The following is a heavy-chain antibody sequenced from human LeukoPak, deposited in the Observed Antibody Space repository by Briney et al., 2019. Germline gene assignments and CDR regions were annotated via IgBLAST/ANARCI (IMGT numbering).Heavy chain of an antibody. V-gene: IGHV4-59*08. J-gene: IGHJ4*02. CDR3: ARATLPTTFDY. D-gene: IGHD1-1*01. CDR2: IYYSGST. Sequence: SETLSLTCTVSGGSISSYYWSWIRQPPGKGLEWIGYIYYSGSTNYNPSLKSRVTISVDTSKNQFSLKLSSVTAAGTAVYYCARATLPTTFDYWGQGTLVTVSS. CDR1: GGSISSYY.